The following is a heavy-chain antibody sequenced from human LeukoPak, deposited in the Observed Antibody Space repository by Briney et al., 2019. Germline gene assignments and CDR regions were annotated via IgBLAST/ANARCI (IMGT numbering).Heavy chain of an antibody. CDR2: ISYDGSNK. V-gene: IGHV3-30-3*01. Sequence: GGSLRLSCAASGFTFSSYAMHWVRQAPGKGLEWVAVISYDGSNKYYADSVKGRFTISRDNSKNTLYLQMNSLRAEDTAVYYCAREEAYCGGDCPRGDYWGQGTLVTVSS. CDR3: AREEAYCGGDCPRGDY. J-gene: IGHJ4*02. CDR1: GFTFSSYA. D-gene: IGHD2-21*01.